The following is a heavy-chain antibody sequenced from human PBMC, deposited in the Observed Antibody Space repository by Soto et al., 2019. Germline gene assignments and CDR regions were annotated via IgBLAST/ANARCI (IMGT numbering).Heavy chain of an antibody. J-gene: IGHJ6*03. CDR1: GFTFTSSA. CDR2: INAGNGNT. D-gene: IGHD6-13*01. V-gene: IGHV1-3*01. Sequence: ASVKVSCKASGFTFTSSAMQWVRQARGQRLEWMGWINAGNGNTKYSQMFQGRVTITRDTSASTAYMELSSLRSEDTAVYYCARDSTGYSSSWLYYYYYFMDVWGKGTTVTVSS. CDR3: ARDSTGYSSSWLYYYYYFMDV.